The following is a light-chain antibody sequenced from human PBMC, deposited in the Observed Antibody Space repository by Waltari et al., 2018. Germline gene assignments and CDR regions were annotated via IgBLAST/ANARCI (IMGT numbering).Light chain of an antibody. CDR1: QSVLYSSNNKNY. CDR3: QQYYSKPLT. Sequence: DIVMTQSPDSLAVSLGERATINCKSSQSVLYSSNNKNYLAWYQQKPGPPPKLLIYWASTRESGVPDRFRGSGSETDFTLTISSLQAEDVAVYYCQQYYSKPLTFGGGTKVEIK. CDR2: WAS. J-gene: IGKJ4*01. V-gene: IGKV4-1*01.